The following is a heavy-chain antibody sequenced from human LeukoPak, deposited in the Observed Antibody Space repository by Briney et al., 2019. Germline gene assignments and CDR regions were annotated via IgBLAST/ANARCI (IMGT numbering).Heavy chain of an antibody. V-gene: IGHV3-7*01. CDR1: GFTFSRYW. CDR2: INQDGSEK. Sequence: GGSLRLSCVASGFTFSRYWMNWVRQAPGKGLEWGANINQDGSEKNYVDSVKGRFTISRDNAKNSLYLQMNSLRAEDTAVYYCASDYDSGYWGQGTLVTVSS. CDR3: ASDYDSGY. D-gene: IGHD5-12*01. J-gene: IGHJ4*02.